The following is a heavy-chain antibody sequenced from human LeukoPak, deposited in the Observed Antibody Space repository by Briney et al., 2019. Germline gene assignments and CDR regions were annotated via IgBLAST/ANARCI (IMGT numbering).Heavy chain of an antibody. D-gene: IGHD6-13*01. CDR3: ATVDRYSSSWYNHNWFDP. J-gene: IGHJ5*02. V-gene: IGHV1-24*01. Sequence: ASVKVSCKVSGYTLTELSMHWVRQAPGKGLEWMGGFDPEDGETIYAQKFQGRVTMTEDTSTDTAYMELSSLRSEDTAVYYCATVDRYSSSWYNHNWFDPWGQGTLVTVSS. CDR1: GYTLTELS. CDR2: FDPEDGET.